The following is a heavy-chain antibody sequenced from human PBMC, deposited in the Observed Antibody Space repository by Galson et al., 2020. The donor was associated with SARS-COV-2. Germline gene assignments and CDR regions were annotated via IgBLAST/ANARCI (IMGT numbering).Heavy chain of an antibody. J-gene: IGHJ4*02. Sequence: GGSLRLSCAASGSTVSSTYMSWVRQAPGKGLEWVSVIYSDETTYYADSVKGRFSISRDNSKNTLYLQMNSLRAEDTAVYYCARGLPLRYFHRGGRGTLVTVSS. V-gene: IGHV3-66*01. CDR1: GSTVSSTY. D-gene: IGHD3-9*01. CDR3: ARGLPLRYFHR. CDR2: IYSDETT.